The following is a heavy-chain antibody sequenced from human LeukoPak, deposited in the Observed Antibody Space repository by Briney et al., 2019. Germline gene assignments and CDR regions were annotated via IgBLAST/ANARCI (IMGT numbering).Heavy chain of an antibody. CDR2: IHYSGIT. Sequence: SETLSLACTVSGGSISSHDWSWIRQPPGKGLEYIGYIHYSGITNYNPSLMSRVTISVGTPKNQISLKLSSVTAADTAVYYCARRYNYVFDYWGQGTLVTVSS. D-gene: IGHD1-1*01. CDR1: GGSISSHD. CDR3: ARRYNYVFDY. J-gene: IGHJ4*02. V-gene: IGHV4-59*11.